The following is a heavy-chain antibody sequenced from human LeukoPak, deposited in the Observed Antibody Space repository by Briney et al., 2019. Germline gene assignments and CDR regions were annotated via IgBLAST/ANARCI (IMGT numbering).Heavy chain of an antibody. Sequence: GGALRLSCAASGFTFSSYGMHWVRQAPGKGLEGGAGICDDGTNKYYAVSVNGRFTISRDNSNNTLYLQMNSLRAEDTAVYYCARAAEDIVVVPAAIPGWFDPWGQGTLVTVSS. CDR1: GFTFSSYG. CDR3: ARAAEDIVVVPAAIPGWFDP. D-gene: IGHD2-2*02. J-gene: IGHJ5*02. CDR2: ICDDGTNK. V-gene: IGHV3-33*01.